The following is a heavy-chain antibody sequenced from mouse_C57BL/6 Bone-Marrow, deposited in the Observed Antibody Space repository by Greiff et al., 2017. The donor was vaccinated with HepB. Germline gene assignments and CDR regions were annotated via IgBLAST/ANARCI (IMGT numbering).Heavy chain of an antibody. CDR1: GFSLTSYG. D-gene: IGHD2-3*01. CDR3: AKNYDGYLYYYAMDY. Sequence: VQLQQSGPGLVQPSQRLSITCTVSGFSLTSYGVHWVRQSPGKGLEWLGVIWRGGSTDYNAAFMSRLSITKDNSKSQVFFKMNSLHADDTAIYYCAKNYDGYLYYYAMDYWGQGTSVTVAS. V-gene: IGHV2-5*01. CDR2: IWRGGST. J-gene: IGHJ4*01.